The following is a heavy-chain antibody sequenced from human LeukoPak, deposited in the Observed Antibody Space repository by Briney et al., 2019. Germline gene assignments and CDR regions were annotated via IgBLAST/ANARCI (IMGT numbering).Heavy chain of an antibody. V-gene: IGHV4-34*01. CDR2: INHSGST. CDR1: GGPFSGYY. Sequence: KPSETLSLTCAVYGGPFSGYYWSWIRQPPGKGLELIGEINHSGSTNYNPSLKSRVSISVDTSNNQFSLKLRSVTAADTAVYYCARRRFYFTSGSYYPYWGQGTLVTVSS. CDR3: ARRRFYFTSGSYYPY. J-gene: IGHJ4*02. D-gene: IGHD3-10*01.